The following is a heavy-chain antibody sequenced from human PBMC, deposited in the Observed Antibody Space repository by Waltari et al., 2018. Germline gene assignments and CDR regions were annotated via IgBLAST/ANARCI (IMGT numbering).Heavy chain of an antibody. CDR3: ARTINCSSTSCHLNWFDP. D-gene: IGHD2-2*01. Sequence: QVQLQQWGAGLLKPSETLSLTCAVYGGSFSGYYWSWIRQPPGKGLEWIGEINHSGSTTYNPYLKSRVTISVDTSKNQFSLKLSSVTAADTAVYYCARTINCSSTSCHLNWFDPWGQGTLVTVSS. CDR2: INHSGST. CDR1: GGSFSGYY. J-gene: IGHJ5*02. V-gene: IGHV4-34*01.